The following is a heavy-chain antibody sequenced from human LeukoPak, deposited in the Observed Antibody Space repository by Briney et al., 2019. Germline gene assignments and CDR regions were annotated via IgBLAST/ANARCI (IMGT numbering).Heavy chain of an antibody. Sequence: GGSLKLSCAASGFTVSSNYMSWVRQAPGKGLDWVPVIYSGGSTYYADSVKGRFTISRDNSKNTLYLQMNSLRAEDTAVYYCARDLTSTTMAAYYFDYWGQGTLVTVSS. V-gene: IGHV3-66*02. CDR2: IYSGGST. CDR3: ARDLTSTTMAAYYFDY. CDR1: GFTVSSNY. J-gene: IGHJ4*02. D-gene: IGHD5-18*01.